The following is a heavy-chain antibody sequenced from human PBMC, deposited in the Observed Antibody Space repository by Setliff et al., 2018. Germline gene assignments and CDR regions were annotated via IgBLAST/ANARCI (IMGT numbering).Heavy chain of an antibody. CDR2: IRADGSNK. CDR1: GFTFATYG. J-gene: IGHJ6*03. Sequence: LRLSCAASGFTFATYGMSWVRQAPGKGLEWVSGIRADGSNKYYADSVKGRFTISRDNSKNTLYLQMNSLRAEDTAVYYCAKGGRRDGYNSHYYYMDVWGKGTTVTVSS. V-gene: IGHV3-33*06. CDR3: AKGGRRDGYNSHYYYMDV. D-gene: IGHD5-12*01.